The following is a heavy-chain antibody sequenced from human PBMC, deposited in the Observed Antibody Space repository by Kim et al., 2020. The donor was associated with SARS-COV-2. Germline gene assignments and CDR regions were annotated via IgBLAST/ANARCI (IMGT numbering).Heavy chain of an antibody. Sequence: GGSLRLSCAASGFTFSSYAMHWVRQAPGKGLEWVSVISYDGSNKYYADSVKGRFTISRDNSKNTLYLQMNSLRAEDTAVYYCARPSRSHYIHNWYFDLWGRGTLVTVSS. D-gene: IGHD2-15*01. V-gene: IGHV3-30-3*01. CDR3: ARPSRSHYIHNWYFDL. J-gene: IGHJ2*01. CDR2: ISYDGSNK. CDR1: GFTFSSYA.